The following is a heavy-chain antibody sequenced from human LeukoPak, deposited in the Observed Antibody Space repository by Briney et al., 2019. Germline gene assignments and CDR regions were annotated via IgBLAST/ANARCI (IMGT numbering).Heavy chain of an antibody. J-gene: IGHJ5*02. CDR2: IYQSGST. CDR3: ARWAVSGITS. CDR1: GYSIRSGYY. Sequence: SETLSLTCTVSGYSIRSGYYWGWIRQPPGKGLEWIVTIYQSGSTYYNPSLKSRVTISVDTSKNQFSLKLTSVTAADTAIYYCARWAVSGITSWGQGTLVTVSS. D-gene: IGHD6-19*01. V-gene: IGHV4-38-2*02.